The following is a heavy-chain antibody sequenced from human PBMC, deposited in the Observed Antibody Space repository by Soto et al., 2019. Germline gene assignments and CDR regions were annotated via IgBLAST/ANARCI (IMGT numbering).Heavy chain of an antibody. J-gene: IGHJ4*02. Sequence: EVQLLESGGGLVQPGGSLRLSCAASGFTFSSYAMSWVRQAPGKGLEWVSAISGSGGSTYYADSVKGRFTISRDNSKNTLYLQMNSLRAEDTAVYYCATTTVVTFLGELDDYWGQGTLVTVSS. CDR3: ATTTVVTFLGELDDY. CDR2: ISGSGGST. CDR1: GFTFSSYA. D-gene: IGHD4-17*01. V-gene: IGHV3-23*01.